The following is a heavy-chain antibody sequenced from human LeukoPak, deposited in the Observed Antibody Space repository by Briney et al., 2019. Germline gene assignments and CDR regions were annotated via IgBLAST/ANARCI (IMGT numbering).Heavy chain of an antibody. V-gene: IGHV4-38-2*01. D-gene: IGHD5-24*01. CDR1: GYSISSGYY. Sequence: SETLSLTCAVSGYSISSGYYWGWIRQPPGKGLEWIGSIYHSGSTYYNPSLKSRVTISVDTSKNQFSLKLSSVTAADAAVYYCARHSVEMATECWFDPWGQGTLVTVSS. CDR2: IYHSGST. CDR3: ARHSVEMATECWFDP. J-gene: IGHJ5*02.